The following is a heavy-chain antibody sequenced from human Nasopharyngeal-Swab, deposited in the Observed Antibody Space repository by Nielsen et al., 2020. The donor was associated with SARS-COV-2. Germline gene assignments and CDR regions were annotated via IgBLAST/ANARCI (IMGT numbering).Heavy chain of an antibody. Sequence: GESLKISCAASGFTFSSYAMHWVRQAPGKGLEWVAVISYDGSNKYYADSVKGRFTISRDNSKNTLYLQMNSLRAEDTAVYYCARDRNPVGYSGYGQYYYMGVWGKGTTVTVSS. J-gene: IGHJ6*03. CDR3: ARDRNPVGYSGYGQYYYMGV. CDR2: ISYDGSNK. V-gene: IGHV3-30-3*01. D-gene: IGHD5-12*01. CDR1: GFTFSSYA.